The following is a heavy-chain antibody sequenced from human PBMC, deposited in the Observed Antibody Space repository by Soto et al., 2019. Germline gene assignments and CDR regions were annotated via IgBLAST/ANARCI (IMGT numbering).Heavy chain of an antibody. J-gene: IGHJ4*02. D-gene: IGHD3-9*01. Sequence: QVTLKESGPVLVKPTETLTLTCTVSGFSLSNARMGVSWIRHPPGKALEWLAHIFSNDEKSYSTSLKSKLTISKDTSKSQVVLTMTNMHPVDAATYYRARSYSYYDILTGYLYYFDYWGQGTLVTVSS. CDR2: IFSNDEK. V-gene: IGHV2-26*01. CDR1: GFSLSNARMG. CDR3: ARSYSYYDILTGYLYYFDY.